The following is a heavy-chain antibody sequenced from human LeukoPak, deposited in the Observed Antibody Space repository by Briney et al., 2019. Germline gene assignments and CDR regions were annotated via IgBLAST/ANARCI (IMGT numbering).Heavy chain of an antibody. Sequence: SETLSLTCTVSGGSISSYYWSWIRQPPGKGLEWIGYIYTSGSTNYNPSLKSRVTISVDTSKNQFSLKLSSVTAADTAVYYCARINPRAFDYWGQGTLVTVSS. V-gene: IGHV4-4*09. CDR3: ARINPRAFDY. J-gene: IGHJ4*02. CDR1: GGSISSYY. CDR2: IYTSGST.